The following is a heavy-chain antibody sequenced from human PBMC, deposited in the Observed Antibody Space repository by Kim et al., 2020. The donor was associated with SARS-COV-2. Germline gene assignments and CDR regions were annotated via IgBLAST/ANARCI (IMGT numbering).Heavy chain of an antibody. V-gene: IGHV3-7*03. Sequence: GGSLRLSCTASEFTFSSYWMNWVRQAPGKGLEWVAHINEDGSEKYYVDSVKGRFTISRDNAKNSLYLQMNSLRAEDTAVYYCARDIWFVEKSLDYWGQGTLVTVSS. D-gene: IGHD3-10*01. CDR1: EFTFSSYW. J-gene: IGHJ4*02. CDR2: INEDGSEK. CDR3: ARDIWFVEKSLDY.